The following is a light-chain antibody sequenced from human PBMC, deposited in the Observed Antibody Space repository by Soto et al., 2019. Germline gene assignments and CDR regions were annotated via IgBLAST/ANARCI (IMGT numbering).Light chain of an antibody. CDR3: KQYNDWLWT. Sequence: EIVLTQSPGTLSLSPGERATLSCRASQSVSSSYLAWYQQKPGQAHRLLIYGASTRPTGIPARFSGRGSGTEFTLTITSLQSEDFAVYYCKQYNDWLWTVGQGIKVDI. J-gene: IGKJ1*01. CDR1: QSVSSSY. V-gene: IGKV3-15*01. CDR2: GAS.